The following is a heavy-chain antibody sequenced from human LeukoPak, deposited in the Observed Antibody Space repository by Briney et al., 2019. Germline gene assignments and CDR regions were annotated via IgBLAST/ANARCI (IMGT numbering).Heavy chain of an antibody. J-gene: IGHJ4*02. CDR1: GYTLTELS. D-gene: IGHD2-2*01. Sequence: SVKVSCKVSGYTLTELSMHWVRQAPGKGLEWMGGFDPEDGEPIYAQKFQGRVTMTEDTSTDTAYMELSSLRSEDTAVYYCATYYCSSTSCLIRGFGYWGQGTLVTVSS. CDR3: ATYYCSSTSCLIRGFGY. CDR2: FDPEDGEP. V-gene: IGHV1-24*01.